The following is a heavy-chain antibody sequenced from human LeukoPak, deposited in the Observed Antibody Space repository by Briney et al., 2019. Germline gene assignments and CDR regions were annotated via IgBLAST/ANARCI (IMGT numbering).Heavy chain of an antibody. CDR2: ISYDGSNK. D-gene: IGHD3-22*01. CDR3: AMSSGYYSWYFDY. V-gene: IGHV3-30*04. Sequence: GGSLRLSCAASGFTFSSYAMHWVRQAPGKGLEWVAVISYDGSNKYYADSVKGRFTISGDNSKNTLYLQMNSLRAEDTAVYYCAMSSGYYSWYFDYWGQGTLVTVSS. CDR1: GFTFSSYA. J-gene: IGHJ4*02.